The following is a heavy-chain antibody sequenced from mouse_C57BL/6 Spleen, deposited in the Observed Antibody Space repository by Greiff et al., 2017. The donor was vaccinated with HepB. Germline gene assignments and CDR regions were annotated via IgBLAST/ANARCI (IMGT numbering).Heavy chain of an antibody. CDR2: IYPRSGNT. CDR1: GYTFTSYG. D-gene: IGHD3-2*02. CDR3: ARPLAAQATPYYFDY. V-gene: IGHV1-81*01. J-gene: IGHJ2*01. Sequence: VQLQQSGAELARPGASVKLSCKASGYTFTSYGISWVKQRTGQGLEWIGEIYPRSGNTYYNEKFKGKATLTADKSSSTAYMELRSLTSEDSAVYFCARPLAAQATPYYFDYWGQGTTLTVSS.